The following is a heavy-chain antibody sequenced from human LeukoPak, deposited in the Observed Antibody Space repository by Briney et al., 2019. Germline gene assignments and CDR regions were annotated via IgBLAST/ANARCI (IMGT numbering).Heavy chain of an antibody. V-gene: IGHV4-31*03. J-gene: IGHJ4*02. CDR1: GGSISSGGYY. D-gene: IGHD5-12*01. CDR3: ARAAQGVRLAFDY. CDR2: IYYSGST. Sequence: PSETLSLTCTVSGGSISSGGYYWSWIRQHPGKGLEWIGYIYYSGSTNYNPSLKSRVTISVDTSKNQFSLKLSSVTAADTAVYYCARAAQGVRLAFDYWGQGTLVTVSS.